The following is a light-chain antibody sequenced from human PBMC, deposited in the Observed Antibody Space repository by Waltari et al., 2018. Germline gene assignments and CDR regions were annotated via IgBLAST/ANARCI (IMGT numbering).Light chain of an antibody. J-gene: IGLJ1*01. CDR2: EVS. CDR1: SSDVGSYNL. Sequence: QSALTQPASVSGSPGQSITISCTGTSSDVGSYNLVSWYQQHPGKAPKLMIYEVSKRPSGVSNRFSGSKSGKTASLTISGLQAEDEADYYCCSYAGSSTVFGTGTKVTVL. CDR3: CSYAGSSTV. V-gene: IGLV2-23*02.